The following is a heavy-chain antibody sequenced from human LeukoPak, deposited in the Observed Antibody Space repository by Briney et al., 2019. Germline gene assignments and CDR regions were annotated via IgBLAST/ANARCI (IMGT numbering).Heavy chain of an antibody. J-gene: IGHJ4*02. CDR1: GYTLTELS. V-gene: IGHV1-24*01. Sequence: ASVKVSCKVSGYTLTELSMHWVRQAPGKGLEWMGGFDPEDGETIYAQKFQGRVTITADKSTSTAYMELSSLRSEDTAVYYCARDRREWFGEPPDYFDYWGQGTLVTVSS. CDR2: FDPEDGET. D-gene: IGHD3-10*01. CDR3: ARDRREWFGEPPDYFDY.